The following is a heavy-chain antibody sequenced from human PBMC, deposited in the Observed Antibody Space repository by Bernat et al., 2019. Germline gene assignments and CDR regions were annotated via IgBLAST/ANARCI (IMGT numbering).Heavy chain of an antibody. V-gene: IGHV4-59*01. CDR2: IDDTGST. CDR3: ARGGPYNDFWSGYEGRYYHYAMDV. CDR1: GGSISSSY. Sequence: QLQLQESGPGLVQPSETLSLTCTVSGGSISSSYWNWIRQPPGKGLEWIGYIDDTGSTNYNPSLKSRVTISLETSKNQFSLKLTSGTAADTALYYCARGGPYNDFWSGYEGRYYHYAMDVWGQGTTVTVSS. D-gene: IGHD3-3*01. J-gene: IGHJ6*02.